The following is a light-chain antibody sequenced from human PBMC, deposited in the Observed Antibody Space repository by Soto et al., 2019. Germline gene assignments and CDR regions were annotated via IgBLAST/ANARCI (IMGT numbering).Light chain of an antibody. CDR2: EVS. Sequence: QSALTQPASVSGSPGQSITISCTGTSSDVGGYNYVSWYQQHPGKDPKLMIYEVSNRPSGVSNRFSGSKSGNTASLTISGLQAEDEADYYCSSYTSSSTRVFGGGTKLTV. CDR1: SSDVGGYNY. V-gene: IGLV2-14*01. J-gene: IGLJ3*02. CDR3: SSYTSSSTRV.